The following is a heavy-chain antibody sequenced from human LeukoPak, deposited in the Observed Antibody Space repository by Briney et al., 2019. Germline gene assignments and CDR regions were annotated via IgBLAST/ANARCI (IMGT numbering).Heavy chain of an antibody. CDR3: ARHIDFWSGYGDYMDV. V-gene: IGHV4-39*01. J-gene: IGHJ6*03. CDR2: IYYSGST. Sequence: SETLSLTCTVPGGSISSSNYYWGWIRQPPGRGLAWIGSIYYSGSTYYNPSLKSRVTISVDTSKNQFSLKLSSVTAADTAVYYCARHIDFWSGYGDYMDVWGKGTTVTVSS. D-gene: IGHD3-3*01. CDR1: GGSISSSNYY.